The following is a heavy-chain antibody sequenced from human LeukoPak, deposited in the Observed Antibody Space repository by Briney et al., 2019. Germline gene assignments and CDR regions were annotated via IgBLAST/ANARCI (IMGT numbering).Heavy chain of an antibody. Sequence: GGSLRLSCAASGFTLSSYAMSWVRQAPGKGLEWVSGISGSGGSTYHADSVKGRFTISRDNSKNTLYLQMNSLRAEDTAVYYCARAMMVVTNLWGVFDYWGQGTLVTVSS. CDR3: ARAMMVVTNLWGVFDY. J-gene: IGHJ4*02. D-gene: IGHD3-22*01. CDR2: ISGSGGST. CDR1: GFTLSSYA. V-gene: IGHV3-23*01.